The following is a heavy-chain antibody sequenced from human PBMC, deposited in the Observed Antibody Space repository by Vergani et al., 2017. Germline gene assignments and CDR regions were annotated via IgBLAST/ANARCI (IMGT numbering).Heavy chain of an antibody. J-gene: IGHJ1*01. CDR1: GGSISSYY. Sequence: QVQLQESGPGLVKPSETLSLTCTVSGGSISSYYWSWIRQPPGKGLEWIGYIYYSGSTNYNPSLKSRVTISVDTSKNQFSLKLSSVTAADTAVYYCARDLIPGIAAAGTVVGGYFQHWGQGTLVTVSS. CDR3: ARDLIPGIAAAGTVVGGYFQH. D-gene: IGHD6-13*01. V-gene: IGHV4-59*12. CDR2: IYYSGST.